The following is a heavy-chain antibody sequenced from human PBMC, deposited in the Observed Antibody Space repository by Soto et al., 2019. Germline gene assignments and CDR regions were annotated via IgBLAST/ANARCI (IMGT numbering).Heavy chain of an antibody. CDR2: ISGRGGST. V-gene: IGHV3-23*01. CDR1: GHTFHNYA. Sequence: EVQLLESGGGLEQPGGALRLSSVGSGHTFHNYAMTWVRQAPGKGLEWVPGISGRGGSTYYADSVRGRYTIIKDDSKNTLYLQMNSLRAEDTVVYYCAKVSGRIGVVPAALKWCQGTLVTVSS. D-gene: IGHD2-2*01. J-gene: IGHJ4*02. CDR3: AKVSGRIGVVPAALK.